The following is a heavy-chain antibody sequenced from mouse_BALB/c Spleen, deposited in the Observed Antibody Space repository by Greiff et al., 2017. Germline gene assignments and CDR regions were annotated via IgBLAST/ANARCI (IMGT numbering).Heavy chain of an antibody. CDR3: ARQAFDY. Sequence: EVKLMESGGGLVQPGGSRKLSCAASGFTFSSFGMHWVRQAPEKGLEWVAYISSGSSTIYYADTVKGRFTIYRDNPKNTLFLQMTSLRSEDTAMYYCARQAFDYWGQGTTLTVSS. V-gene: IGHV5-17*02. J-gene: IGHJ2*01. CDR1: GFTFSSFG. CDR2: ISSGSSTI.